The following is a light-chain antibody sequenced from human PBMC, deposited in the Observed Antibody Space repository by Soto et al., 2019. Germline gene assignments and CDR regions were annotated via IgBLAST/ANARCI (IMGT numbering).Light chain of an antibody. CDR3: KSYDSSLSAVV. V-gene: IGLV1-40*01. CDR1: SANIGAGYD. J-gene: IGLJ2*01. Sequence: QSVLTQPPSVSGAPGQRVTISCTGSSANIGAGYDLPWYQQLPGTAPKLLIYGNSNRPSGVPDRFSGSKSGTSASLAITGLQAGDEADYYCKSYDSSLSAVVFCGGTKVTVL. CDR2: GNS.